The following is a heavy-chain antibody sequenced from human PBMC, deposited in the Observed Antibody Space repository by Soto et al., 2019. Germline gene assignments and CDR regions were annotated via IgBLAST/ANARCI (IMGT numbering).Heavy chain of an antibody. CDR2: ISSSSSYI. CDR1: GFTFSSYS. V-gene: IGHV3-21*01. J-gene: IGHJ2*01. D-gene: IGHD4-17*01. Sequence: VQLVESGGGLVKPGGSLRLSCAASGFTFSSYSMNWVRQAPGKGLEWVSSISSSSSYIYYADSVKGRFTISRDNAKNSRDLKMNSLRAEDTAVYYCARGYYGDYPPSWYFDLWGRGTLVTVSS. CDR3: ARGYYGDYPPSWYFDL.